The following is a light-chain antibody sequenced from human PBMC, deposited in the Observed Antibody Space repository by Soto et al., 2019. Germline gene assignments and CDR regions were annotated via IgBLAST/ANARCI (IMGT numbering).Light chain of an antibody. CDR3: QQTSIIPWT. V-gene: IGKV1-39*01. Sequence: DIQMTQSASSLSASVGDRVTIPCRASQSVSSYVNWYHHKPGKAPKLLIFTTSSLESGVPSRFSGSGSGTDFTLTISSLHPEDFATYYCQQTSIIPWTFGQGTTVEF. CDR1: QSVSSY. CDR2: TTS. J-gene: IGKJ1*01.